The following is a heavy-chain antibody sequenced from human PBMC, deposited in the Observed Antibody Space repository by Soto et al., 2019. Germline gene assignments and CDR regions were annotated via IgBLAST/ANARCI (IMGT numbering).Heavy chain of an antibody. V-gene: IGHV1-18*01. CDR2: ISAYNGNT. CDR3: ARIGPGSGSTTYYFDY. D-gene: IGHD3-10*01. Sequence: ASVKVSCKASGYTFTSYGISWVREAPGQGLEWMGWISAYNGNTNYAQKLQGRVTMTTDTSTSTAYMELRSLRSDDTAVYYCARIGPGSGSTTYYFDYWGQGTLVTVSS. J-gene: IGHJ4*02. CDR1: GYTFTSYG.